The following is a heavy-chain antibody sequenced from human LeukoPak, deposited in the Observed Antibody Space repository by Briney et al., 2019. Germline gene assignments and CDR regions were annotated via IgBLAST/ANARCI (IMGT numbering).Heavy chain of an antibody. J-gene: IGHJ4*02. Sequence: GGSLRLSCLASGFTVSSTYMSWVRQAPGKGLEGGSVTYSGGSTYHADSVKGRCTISRDNSKNTLYLQMNSLRGEDTAVYYCASGIRAFDNWGQGTLVTVSS. CDR2: TYSGGST. V-gene: IGHV3-66*01. D-gene: IGHD1-26*01. CDR1: GFTVSSTY. CDR3: ASGIRAFDN.